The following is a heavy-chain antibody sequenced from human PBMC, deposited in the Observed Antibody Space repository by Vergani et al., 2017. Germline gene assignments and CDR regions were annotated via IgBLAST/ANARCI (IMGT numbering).Heavy chain of an antibody. CDR1: GGSISSYY. V-gene: IGHV4-59*01. D-gene: IGHD6-13*01. CDR3: ARSQLVYFDY. J-gene: IGHJ4*02. Sequence: QVQLQESGPGLVKPSETLSLTCTVSGGSISSYYWSWIRQPPGKGLEWIGYIYYSGSTNYNPSLKSRVTISVDTSKNQFSLKLSSVTAADTAVYYCARSQLVYFDYWGQGTLVTVSS. CDR2: IYYSGST.